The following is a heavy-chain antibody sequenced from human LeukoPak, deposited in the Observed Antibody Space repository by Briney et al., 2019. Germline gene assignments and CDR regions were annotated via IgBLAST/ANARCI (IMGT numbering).Heavy chain of an antibody. J-gene: IGHJ6*02. D-gene: IGHD3-9*01. Sequence: GGSLRLSCAASGFTFSNYAMHWVRQAPGKGLEWVAVISYDGSNKYYADSVKGRFTISRDNYCARDGVHYDILTGSTYYYYGLDVWGQGTTVTVSS. V-gene: IGHV3-30-3*01. CDR3: DV. CDR2: ISYDGSNK. CDR1: GFTFSNYA.